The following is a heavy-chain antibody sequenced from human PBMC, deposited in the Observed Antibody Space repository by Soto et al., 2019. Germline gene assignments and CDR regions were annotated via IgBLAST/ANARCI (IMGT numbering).Heavy chain of an antibody. CDR1: GDSVSSSSSS. CDR2: LSDTGTT. V-gene: IGHV4-39*01. J-gene: IGHJ3*01. D-gene: IGHD1-26*01. Sequence: PSETLSLTCTVSGDSVSSSSSSWGWIRQSPGKGLEWIGTLSDTGTTYYNPSLKSRVTMSVDTSKTQFSLKLTSVTAADTAIYYCARHNGNYYGALNLWGHGTVVTVSS. CDR3: ARHNGNYYGALNL.